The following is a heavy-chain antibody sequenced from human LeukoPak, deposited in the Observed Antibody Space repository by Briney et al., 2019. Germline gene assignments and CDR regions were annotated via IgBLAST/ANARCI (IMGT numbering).Heavy chain of an antibody. Sequence: GRSLRLSCAASGFTFSSYSMNWVRQAPGKGLEWVSSISSSSSYIYYADSVKGRFTISRDNSKNTLYLQMNSLRAEDTAVYYCASSYDYVGAFDIWGQGTMVTVSS. V-gene: IGHV3-21*04. CDR2: ISSSSSYI. CDR3: ASSYDYVGAFDI. D-gene: IGHD3-16*01. CDR1: GFTFSSYS. J-gene: IGHJ3*02.